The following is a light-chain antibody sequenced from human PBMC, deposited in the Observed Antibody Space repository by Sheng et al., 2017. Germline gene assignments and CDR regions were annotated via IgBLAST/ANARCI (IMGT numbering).Light chain of an antibody. V-gene: IGKV3-20*01. CDR2: GAS. Sequence: EIVLTQSPGNLSLSPGERATLSCRASQSVRSSYLAWYQHKRGQVPRLLIFGASTRATGIPDRFSGSGSGTDFTLTISRLEPEDFAVYYCQQYGSLFTFGLGTKWKS. CDR1: QSVRSSY. CDR3: QQYGSLFT. J-gene: IGKJ3*01.